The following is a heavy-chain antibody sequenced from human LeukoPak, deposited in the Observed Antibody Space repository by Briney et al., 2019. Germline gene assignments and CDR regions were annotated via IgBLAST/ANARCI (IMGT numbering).Heavy chain of an antibody. D-gene: IGHD5-18*01. CDR3: ARDSRIQPFDDYYYYGMDV. V-gene: IGHV1-46*01. J-gene: IGHJ6*02. Sequence: GASVKVSCKASGYTFTSYYMHWVRQAPGQGLEWMGIINPSGGSTSYAQKFQGRVTMTRDTSTSTVYMELSSLRSEDTAVYYCARDSRIQPFDDYYYYGMDVWGQGTTVTVSS. CDR2: INPSGGST. CDR1: GYTFTSYY.